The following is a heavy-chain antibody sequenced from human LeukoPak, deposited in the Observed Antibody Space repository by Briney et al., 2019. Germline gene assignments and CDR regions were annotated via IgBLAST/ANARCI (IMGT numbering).Heavy chain of an antibody. CDR3: AKDGIYGDLDY. V-gene: IGHV3-23*01. CDR2: ISGSGGST. Sequence: GGSLRLSCAGSGFDFSNYAMSWVRQAPGKGLEWVSVISGSGGSTFYADSVQGRFTISSDNSKNTLYLQMNSLRAEDTAVYYCAKDGIYGDLDYWGQGTLVTVSS. D-gene: IGHD4-17*01. CDR1: GFDFSNYA. J-gene: IGHJ4*02.